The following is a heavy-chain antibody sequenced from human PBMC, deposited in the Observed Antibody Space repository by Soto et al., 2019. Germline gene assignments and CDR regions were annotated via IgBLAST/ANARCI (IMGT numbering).Heavy chain of an antibody. CDR3: AKATIVVVRGTDAFDI. J-gene: IGHJ3*02. V-gene: IGHV3-9*01. CDR2: ISWNSGSI. D-gene: IGHD3-22*01. CDR1: GFTFDDYA. Sequence: PGGSLRLSCAASGFTFDDYAMHWVRQAPGKGLEWVSGISWNSGSIGYADSVKGRFTISRDNAKNSLYLQMNSLRAEDTALYYCAKATIVVVRGTDAFDIWGQGTMVTVSS.